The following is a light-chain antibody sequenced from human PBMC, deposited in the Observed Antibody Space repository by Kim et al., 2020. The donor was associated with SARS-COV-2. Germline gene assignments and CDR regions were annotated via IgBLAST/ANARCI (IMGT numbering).Light chain of an antibody. Sequence: QSVLTQPPSASGTPGQRVTISCSGSSSNIGSNTVNWYQQLPGTAPKLLIYSNKHRPSGVPDRFSDSKSGTSASLAISELQSENEAHYYCAAWDDSLNGWVFGGGTQLTVL. V-gene: IGLV1-44*01. CDR1: SSNIGSNT. J-gene: IGLJ3*02. CDR2: SNK. CDR3: AAWDDSLNGWV.